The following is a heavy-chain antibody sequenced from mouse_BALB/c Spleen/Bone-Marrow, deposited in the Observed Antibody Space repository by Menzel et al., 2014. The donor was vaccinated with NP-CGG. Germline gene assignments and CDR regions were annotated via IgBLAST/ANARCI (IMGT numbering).Heavy chain of an antibody. D-gene: IGHD1-1*01. Sequence: VKLVESGPGLVSPSQSLSIRCTVSGFSLTSYGLHWVRQPPGQGLEWLGVIWAGGSTNYNSALMSRLSINKDNSKSQVFLKMNSRQTDDTAMYYCAREGRGYYGSSGAAMDYWGQGTTVTVSS. J-gene: IGHJ4*01. CDR2: IWAGGST. CDR1: GFSLTSYG. V-gene: IGHV2-9*02. CDR3: AREGRGYYGSSGAAMDY.